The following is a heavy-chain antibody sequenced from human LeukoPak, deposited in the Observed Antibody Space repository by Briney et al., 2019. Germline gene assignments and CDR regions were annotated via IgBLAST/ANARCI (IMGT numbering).Heavy chain of an antibody. CDR1: GGSFSGYY. Sequence: SETLSLTCAVYGGSFSGYYWSWIRQPPGKGLEWIGEINHSGSTNYNPSLKSRVTISVDTSKNQFSPKLSSVTAADTAVYYCAREKPYYDILTGYYWGLYIDYWGQGTLVTVSS. CDR3: AREKPYYDILTGYYWGLYIDY. D-gene: IGHD3-9*01. J-gene: IGHJ4*02. V-gene: IGHV4-34*01. CDR2: INHSGST.